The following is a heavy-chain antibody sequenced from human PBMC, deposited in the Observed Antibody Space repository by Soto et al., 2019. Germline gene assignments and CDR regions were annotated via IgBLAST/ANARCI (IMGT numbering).Heavy chain of an antibody. Sequence: SETLSLTCTVSGGSISSYYWNWIRQPAGKGLEWIGRIYASGSTNYNPSLRSRVTMSEETSKNQFSLKLSSVTAADTAVYYCARSAGGGGAGRFDYWGQGTQVTVSS. D-gene: IGHD3-16*01. CDR3: ARSAGGGGAGRFDY. CDR1: GGSISSYY. CDR2: IYASGST. V-gene: IGHV4-4*07. J-gene: IGHJ4*02.